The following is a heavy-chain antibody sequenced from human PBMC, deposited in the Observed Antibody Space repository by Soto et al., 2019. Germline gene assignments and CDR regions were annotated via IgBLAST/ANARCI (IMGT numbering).Heavy chain of an antibody. CDR1: GYTFTSYY. Sequence: GSVKVSCKASGYTFTSYYMHWVRQAPGQGLEGMGIINPRGGSTNYAQKFQGRVTMTTDTSTSTAYMELSSLRSDDTAVYYCPRNRAPNGSGATGFDPWGQGTLVTVSS. J-gene: IGHJ5*02. CDR2: INPRGGST. V-gene: IGHV1-46*01. D-gene: IGHD3-10*01. CDR3: PRNRAPNGSGATGFDP.